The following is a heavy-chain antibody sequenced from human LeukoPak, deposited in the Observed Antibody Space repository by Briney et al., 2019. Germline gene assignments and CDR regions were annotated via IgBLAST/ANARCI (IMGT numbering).Heavy chain of an antibody. J-gene: IGHJ6*03. CDR2: ISSRSGYI. Sequence: GGSLRLSCAASGFTFSSYSMNWVRQAPGKGLEWVSSISSRSGYIYYADSVKGRFTISRDNAKNSLYLQMNSLRAEDTAVYYCARGSTTRYYYYSYMDVWGKGTTVTVSS. CDR3: ARGSTTRYYYYSYMDV. CDR1: GFTFSSYS. V-gene: IGHV3-21*01. D-gene: IGHD1-26*01.